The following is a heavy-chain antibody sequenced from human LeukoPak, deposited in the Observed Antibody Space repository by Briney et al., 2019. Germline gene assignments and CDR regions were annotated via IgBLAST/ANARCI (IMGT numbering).Heavy chain of an antibody. CDR3: GRDYFGSIDY. V-gene: IGHV3-74*01. J-gene: IGHJ4*02. CDR2: IRSDGSVS. Sequence: PGGSLRLSCAASGFTLSDSWMHWVRQVPGKGLVSVSLIRSDGSVSYYADSVKGRFTISRDNAKNTLYLQMNSLRVEDTAVYYCGRDYFGSIDYWGQGILVTVSS. D-gene: IGHD1-26*01. CDR1: GFTLSDSW.